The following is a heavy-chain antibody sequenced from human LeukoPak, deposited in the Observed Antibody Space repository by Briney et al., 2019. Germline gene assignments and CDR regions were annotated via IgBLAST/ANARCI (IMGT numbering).Heavy chain of an antibody. D-gene: IGHD2-2*02. V-gene: IGHV1-69*05. CDR1: GGTFSSYA. CDR3: ARADHCSSTSCYTHAFDI. Sequence: GASVKVSCKASGGTFSSYAISWVRQAPGQGLEWMGGIIPIFGTANYAQKFQGRVTITTDESTSTAYMELSSLRSEDTAVYYCARADHCSSTSCYTHAFDIWGQGTMVTVSS. CDR2: IIPIFGTA. J-gene: IGHJ3*02.